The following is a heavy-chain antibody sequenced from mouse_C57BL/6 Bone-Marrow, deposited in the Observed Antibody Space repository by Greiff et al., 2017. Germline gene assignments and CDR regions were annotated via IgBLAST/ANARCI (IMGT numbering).Heavy chain of an antibody. Sequence: EVQLVESGAELVRPGASVKLSCTASGFNIKDDCMNWVKQRPEQGLEWIGWIDPENGDTEYASKFKGKATITVDTSSNTADLELSSLTSEDTAVYYGTRIAYWGQGTLLTVSA. V-gene: IGHV14-4*01. CDR2: IDPENGDT. CDR1: GFNIKDDC. CDR3: TRIAY. J-gene: IGHJ3*01.